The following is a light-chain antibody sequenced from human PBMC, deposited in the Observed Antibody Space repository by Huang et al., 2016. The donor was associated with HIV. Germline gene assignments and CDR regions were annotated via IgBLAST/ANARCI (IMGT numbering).Light chain of an antibody. V-gene: IGKV3-15*01. CDR3: QQYDKWPGT. CDR2: GAA. CDR1: QRGGVN. Sequence: EVMMTQSPATLSVSLGDKASLAGRASQRGGVNLAWYQQKPGQAPTRLIYGAAGRATGISARFSGSGSGTGFTLTISSLQSEDSAVYFCQQYDKWPGTFGQGTRLQI. J-gene: IGKJ2*01.